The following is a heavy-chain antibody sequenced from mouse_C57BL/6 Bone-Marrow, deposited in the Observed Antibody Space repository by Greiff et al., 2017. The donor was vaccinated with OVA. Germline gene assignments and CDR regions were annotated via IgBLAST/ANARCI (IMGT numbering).Heavy chain of an antibody. V-gene: IGHV5-4*01. CDR1: GFTFSSYA. Sequence: EVMLVESGGGLVKPGGSLKLSCAASGFTFSSYAMSWVRQTPEKRLEWVATISAGGSYTNYPANVKGRVTISGDNAKNNLYLHIRHLKSEDTAMYYCARELFYAMDYWGQGTSVTVSS. CDR3: ARELFYAMDY. J-gene: IGHJ4*01. CDR2: ISAGGSYT.